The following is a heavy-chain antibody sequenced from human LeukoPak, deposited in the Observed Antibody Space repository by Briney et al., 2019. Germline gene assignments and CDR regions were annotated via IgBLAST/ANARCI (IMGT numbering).Heavy chain of an antibody. J-gene: IGHJ5*02. D-gene: IGHD3-10*01. V-gene: IGHV1-69*05. CDR3: ARDRVVRGVNEHGNWFDP. CDR2: IIPIFGTA. CDR1: GGTFSSYA. Sequence: ASVKVSCKASGGTFSSYAISWVRQAPGQGLEWMGGIIPIFGTANYAQKFQGRVTITTDESTSTAYMELSSLRSEDTAVYYCARDRVVRGVNEHGNWFDPWGQGTLVTVSS.